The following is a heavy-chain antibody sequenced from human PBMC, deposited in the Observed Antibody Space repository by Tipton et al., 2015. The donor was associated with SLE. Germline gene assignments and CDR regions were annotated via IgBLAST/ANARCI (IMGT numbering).Heavy chain of an antibody. D-gene: IGHD6-13*01. J-gene: IGHJ4*02. Sequence: TLSLTCTVSGGSISSGSHYWGWIRQSPGKGLEWIGSIYHSGNTYYNPSLQSRVAISQDTSKNQFSLKLNSVTAADTAVYYCARGPYGAAASYDYWGQGTLVTVSS. CDR3: ARGPYGAAASYDY. CDR2: IYHSGNT. CDR1: GGSISSGSHY. V-gene: IGHV4-39*07.